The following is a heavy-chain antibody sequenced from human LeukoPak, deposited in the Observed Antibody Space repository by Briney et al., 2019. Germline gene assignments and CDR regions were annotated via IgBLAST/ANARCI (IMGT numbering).Heavy chain of an antibody. CDR3: ARDIRAGYYFDY. D-gene: IGHD3-10*01. J-gene: IGHJ4*02. Sequence: PGGSLRLSCAASGFTFSSYSMNWVRQAPGKGLEWVSSISSSSSYIYYADSVKGRFTISRDNAKNSLYLQMNSLRAGDTAVYYCARDIRAGYYFDYWGQGTLVTVSS. V-gene: IGHV3-21*01. CDR2: ISSSSSYI. CDR1: GFTFSSYS.